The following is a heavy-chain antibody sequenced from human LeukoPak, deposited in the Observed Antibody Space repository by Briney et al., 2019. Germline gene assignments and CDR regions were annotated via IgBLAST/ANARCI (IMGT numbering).Heavy chain of an antibody. D-gene: IGHD6-13*01. CDR3: ARDLHCSRGY. V-gene: IGHV3-21*01. Sequence: VGSLRLSCAASGFTFSSYSMNWVRQAPGNGLEWVSSISSSSSYIYYADSVKGRFTISRDNAKNSLYLQMNSLRAEDTAVYYCARDLHCSRGYWGQGTLVTVSS. J-gene: IGHJ4*02. CDR2: ISSSSSYI. CDR1: GFTFSSYS.